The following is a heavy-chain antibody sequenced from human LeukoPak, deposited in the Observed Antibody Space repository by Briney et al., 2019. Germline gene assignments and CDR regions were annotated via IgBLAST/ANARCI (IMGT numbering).Heavy chain of an antibody. CDR1: GYTFTGYY. CDR2: INPNSGGT. CDR3: ARDNSVGDNAWWFDP. D-gene: IGHD1-26*01. Sequence: ASVKVSCKASGYTFTGYYMHWVRRAPGQGLEWMGWINPNSGGTNYAQKFQGRVTMTRDTSISTAYMELSRLRSEDTAVYYCARDNSVGDNAWWFDPWGQGTLVTVSS. J-gene: IGHJ5*02. V-gene: IGHV1-2*02.